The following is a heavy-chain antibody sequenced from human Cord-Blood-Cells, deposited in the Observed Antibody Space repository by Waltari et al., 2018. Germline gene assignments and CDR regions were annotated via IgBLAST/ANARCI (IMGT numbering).Heavy chain of an antibody. D-gene: IGHD1-26*01. Sequence: EVQLVESGGGLVQPGGSLGLSCAASGFTFSSYWMHWVRQAPGEGLVWVSRMNSDWSSTSYTDSVNGRFTISKDNAKNTLYLLMNSLRAEDTAVYYCARDRGGSYYDFCAVDSWGQGTMVTVSS. J-gene: IGHJ3*02. V-gene: IGHV3-74*01. CDR3: ARDRGGSYYDFCAVDS. CDR2: MNSDWSST. CDR1: GFTFSSYW.